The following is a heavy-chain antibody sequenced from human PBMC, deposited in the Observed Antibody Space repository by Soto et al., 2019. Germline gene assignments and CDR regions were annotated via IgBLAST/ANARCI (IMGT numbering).Heavy chain of an antibody. CDR1: GGTFSSYT. CDR2: IIPILGIA. CDR3: ARSRRGDSRYYFDD. Sequence: ASVKVSCKASGGTFSSYTISWVRQAPGQGLEWMGRIIPILGIANYAQKFQGRVTITADKSTSTAYMELSSLRSEDTAVYYCARSRRGDSRYYFDDWGQGTRVTVAS. D-gene: IGHD6-13*01. J-gene: IGHJ4*02. V-gene: IGHV1-69*02.